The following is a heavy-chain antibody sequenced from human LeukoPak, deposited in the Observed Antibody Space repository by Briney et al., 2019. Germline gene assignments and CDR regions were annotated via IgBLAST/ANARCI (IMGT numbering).Heavy chain of an antibody. CDR3: ARIAFGGYSYYFDH. D-gene: IGHD3-22*01. Sequence: PGGSLRLSCAASGFTFSSYSMNWVRQAPGKGLEWVSYISSSSSTIYYADSVKGRFTISRDNAKNSLYLQMNSLRAEDTAVYYCARIAFGGYSYYFDHWGQGTLVTVSS. V-gene: IGHV3-48*01. J-gene: IGHJ4*02. CDR1: GFTFSSYS. CDR2: ISSSSSTI.